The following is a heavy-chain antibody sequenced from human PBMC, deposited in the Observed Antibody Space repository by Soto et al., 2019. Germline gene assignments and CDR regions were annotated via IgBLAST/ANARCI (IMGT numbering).Heavy chain of an antibody. CDR1: GYSFTSYW. CDR3: ARPSSTTVTTLSYYYYGMDV. V-gene: IGHV5-10-1*01. D-gene: IGHD4-17*01. J-gene: IGHJ6*02. CDR2: IDPSDSYT. Sequence: PGESLKISCKGSGYSFTSYWISWVRQMPGKGLEWMGRIDPSDSYTNYSPSFQGHVTISADKSISTAYLQWSSLEASDTAMYYCARPSSTTVTTLSYYYYGMDVWGQGTTVTVSS.